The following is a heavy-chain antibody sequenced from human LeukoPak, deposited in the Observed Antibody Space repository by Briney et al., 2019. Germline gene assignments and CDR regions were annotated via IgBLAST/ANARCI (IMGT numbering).Heavy chain of an antibody. V-gene: IGHV3-30-3*01. J-gene: IGHJ4*02. D-gene: IGHD4-11*01. CDR1: GFTFSTYA. Sequence: GGSLRLSCAASGFTFSTYALHWVRQAPGKGLEWLAVISYDGSNKYYADSVKGRFTISRDNSYNTLYLQMSSLRAEDTAVYYCTKEHDYSNLAEDYWGQGTLVTVSS. CDR2: ISYDGSNK. CDR3: TKEHDYSNLAEDY.